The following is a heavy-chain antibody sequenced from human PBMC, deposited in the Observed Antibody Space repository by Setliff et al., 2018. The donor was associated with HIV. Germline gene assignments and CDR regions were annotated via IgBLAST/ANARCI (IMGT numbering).Heavy chain of an antibody. J-gene: IGHJ6*02. CDR1: GGSISSRSYY. V-gene: IGHV4-39*02. Sequence: PSETLSLTCTVSGGSISSRSYYWGWIRQPPGKGLEWIGYIYYYSGSTYYNPSLKSRVTISVDTSKNQFSLKLSSVTAADTAVYYCARDRGILTYYYYYGMDVWGQGTTVTVSS. CDR2: IYYYSGST. D-gene: IGHD3-9*01. CDR3: ARDRGILTYYYYYGMDV.